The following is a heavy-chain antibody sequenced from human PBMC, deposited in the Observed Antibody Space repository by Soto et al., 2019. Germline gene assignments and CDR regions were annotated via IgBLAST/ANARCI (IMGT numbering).Heavy chain of an antibody. CDR3: ARRGGYSSSSSWSSYYMDV. J-gene: IGHJ6*03. Sequence: GGSLRLSCAASGFTFSSYWMSWVRQAPGKGLEWVANIKQDGSEKYYVDSVKGRFTISRDNAKNSLYLQMNSLRAEDTAVYYCARRGGYSSSSSWSSYYMDVWGKGTTVTVSS. CDR1: GFTFSSYW. CDR2: IKQDGSEK. V-gene: IGHV3-7*01. D-gene: IGHD6-6*01.